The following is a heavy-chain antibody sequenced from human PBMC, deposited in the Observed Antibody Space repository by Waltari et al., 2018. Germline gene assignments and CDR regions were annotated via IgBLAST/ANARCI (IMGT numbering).Heavy chain of an antibody. D-gene: IGHD5-12*01. CDR2: IYYSGST. J-gene: IGHJ4*02. CDR3: ARSSAGSIVAMTDY. CDR1: GGSISSHY. V-gene: IGHV4-59*11. Sequence: QVQLQESGPGLVKPSETLSLTCTVSGGSISSHYWSWIRQPPGKGLEWIGYIYYSGSTNYNPSLKSRVTRSVDTSKNQFSLKLSSVTAADTAVYYCARSSAGSIVAMTDYWGQGTLVTVSS.